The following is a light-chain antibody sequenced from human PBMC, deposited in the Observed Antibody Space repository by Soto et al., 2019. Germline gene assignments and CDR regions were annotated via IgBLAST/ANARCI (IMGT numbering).Light chain of an antibody. J-gene: IGKJ4*01. CDR2: DIS. CDR3: QQYHTWPLT. CDR1: QSVDSN. Sequence: ETVMTQSPATLSVSPGERATLSCRASQSVDSNLAWYQQKPGLAPRLLIYDISTRATGIPARFSGSGSVTEFTLTISSLQPEDFVVYYCQQYHTWPLTFGGGTKVEIK. V-gene: IGKV3D-15*01.